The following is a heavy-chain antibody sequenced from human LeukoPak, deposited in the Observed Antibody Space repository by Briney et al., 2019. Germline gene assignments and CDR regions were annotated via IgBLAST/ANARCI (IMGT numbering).Heavy chain of an antibody. CDR2: IYTSGST. CDR3: ARHRRRMVRGVIGPINWFDP. Sequence: PSETLSLTCTVSGGSISSGSYYWNWIRQPAGKGLEWIGRIYTSGSTNYNPSLKSRVTISVDTSKNQFSLKLSSVTAADTAVYYCARHRRRMVRGVIGPINWFDPWGQGTLVTVSS. CDR1: GGSISSGSYY. V-gene: IGHV4-61*02. J-gene: IGHJ5*02. D-gene: IGHD3-10*01.